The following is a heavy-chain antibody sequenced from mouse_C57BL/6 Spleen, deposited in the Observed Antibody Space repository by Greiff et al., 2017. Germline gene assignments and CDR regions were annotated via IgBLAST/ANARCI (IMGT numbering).Heavy chain of an antibody. D-gene: IGHD1-1*01. CDR1: GYTFTDYY. J-gene: IGHJ2*01. CDR3: ARRYGC. CDR2: INPNNGGT. V-gene: IGHV1-26*01. Sequence: VQLQQSGPELVKPGASVKISCKASGYTFTDYYMNWVKQSHGKSLEWIGDINPNNGGTSYNQKFKGKATLTVAKSSSTAYMELRSLTSEDSAVYYCARRYGCWGQGTTLTVSS.